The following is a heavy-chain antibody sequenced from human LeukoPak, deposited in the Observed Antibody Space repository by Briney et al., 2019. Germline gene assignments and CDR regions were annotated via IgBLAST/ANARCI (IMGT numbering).Heavy chain of an antibody. CDR3: ARVNDFWGESYYYYMDV. Sequence: PSETLSLTCTVSGGSISSYYWSWIRQPPGKGLEWIGYIYYSGSTNYNPSLKSRVTISVDTSKNQFSLKLSSVTAADTAVYYCARVNDFWGESYYYYMDVWGKGTTVTVSS. D-gene: IGHD3-3*01. CDR1: GGSISSYY. J-gene: IGHJ6*03. V-gene: IGHV4-59*01. CDR2: IYYSGST.